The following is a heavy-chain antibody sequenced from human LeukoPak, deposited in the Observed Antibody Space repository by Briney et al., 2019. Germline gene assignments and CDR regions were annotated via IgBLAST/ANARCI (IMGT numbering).Heavy chain of an antibody. V-gene: IGHV3-7*01. CDR3: ARDGGSYYPYYYYYYMDV. CDR2: MSEDGNEI. Sequence: GGSLRLSCTVSGFIFSDFSMSWVRQAPGKGLEWVAKMSEDGNEIFYVDSVKGRFTISRDNTKKSLYLQLNSLRPEDSAVYYCARDGGSYYPYYYYYYMDVWGKGTTVTVSS. CDR1: GFIFSDFS. J-gene: IGHJ6*03. D-gene: IGHD1-26*01.